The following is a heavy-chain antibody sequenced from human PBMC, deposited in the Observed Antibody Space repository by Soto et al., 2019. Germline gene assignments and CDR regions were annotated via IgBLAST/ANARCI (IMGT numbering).Heavy chain of an antibody. CDR2: LNPKSGDT. Sequence: ASVKVSCKASGYAFTGLYIHWLRHAPGQGLEWLGWLNPKSGDTKYAQKFQGRVTMTNDTSISTAYMELSRLGSDDTAVYYCARGDFDTTANFYEGWFEPLGQGTLVHFAS. D-gene: IGHD2-21*02. CDR1: GYAFTGLY. J-gene: IGHJ5*02. CDR3: ARGDFDTTANFYEGWFEP. V-gene: IGHV1-2*02.